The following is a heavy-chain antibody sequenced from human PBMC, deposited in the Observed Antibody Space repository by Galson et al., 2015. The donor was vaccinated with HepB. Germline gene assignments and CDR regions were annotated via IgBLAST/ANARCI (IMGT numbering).Heavy chain of an antibody. V-gene: IGHV3-21*01. CDR1: GFPFSDYW. Sequence: SLRLSCAASGFPFSDYWMHWVRQAPGKGLEWVSSLSGDSTYIYHADSVKGRFTISRDNAKKSLYLQMNRLRADDTAVYYCTRGGVFQKEDDYWGQGTLVTVSS. CDR2: LSGDSTYI. CDR3: TRGGVFQKEDDY. D-gene: IGHD3-16*01. J-gene: IGHJ4*02.